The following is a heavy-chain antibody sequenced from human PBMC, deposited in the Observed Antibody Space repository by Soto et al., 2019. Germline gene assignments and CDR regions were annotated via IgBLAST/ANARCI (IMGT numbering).Heavy chain of an antibody. CDR1: GGSFSGYY. J-gene: IGHJ6*03. Sequence: SETLSLTCAVYGGSFSGYYWSWIRQPPGKGLEWIGEINHSGSTNYNPSLKSRVTISVDTSKNQFSLKLSSVTAADTAVYYCARGGLWLNYYYMDVWGKGTTVTVSS. CDR2: INHSGST. CDR3: ARGGLWLNYYYMDV. V-gene: IGHV4-34*01. D-gene: IGHD5-18*01.